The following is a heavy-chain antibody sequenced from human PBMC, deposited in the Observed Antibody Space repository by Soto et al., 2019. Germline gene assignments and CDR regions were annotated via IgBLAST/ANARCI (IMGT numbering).Heavy chain of an antibody. CDR1: GFSSTSPY. J-gene: IGHJ4*01. D-gene: IGHD3-22*01. Sequence: PGGPLRLSCAASGFSSTSPYMSWVRQAPGKGLEWVSLIYTVGGTYFADSVRGRFTISRDKSKNIVYLQMNNLRAEDTAVYYCAREQNYYYDTTGYYMGLFDFWGQGTVVTVSS. V-gene: IGHV3-53*01. CDR2: IYTVGGT. CDR3: AREQNYYYDTTGYYMGLFDF.